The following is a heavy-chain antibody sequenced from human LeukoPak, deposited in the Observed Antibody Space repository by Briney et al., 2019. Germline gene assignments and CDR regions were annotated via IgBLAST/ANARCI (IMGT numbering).Heavy chain of an antibody. CDR1: GFTFSSYS. Sequence: PGGSLRLSCAASGFTFSSYSMNWVRQAPGKGLEWVSSISSSSSYIYYADSVKGRFTISRDNAKNSLYLQMNSLRAEDTAVYYCARGPGIPAASSDWFDSWGQGTLVTVSS. J-gene: IGHJ5*01. CDR2: ISSSSSYI. V-gene: IGHV3-21*06. D-gene: IGHD2-2*01. CDR3: ARGPGIPAASSDWFDS.